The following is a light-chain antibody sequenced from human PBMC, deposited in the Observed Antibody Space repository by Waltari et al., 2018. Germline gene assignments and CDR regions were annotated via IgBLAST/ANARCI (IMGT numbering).Light chain of an antibody. Sequence: DIQMTQSPSSLSASVGDRVTITCRASQSISSHLNWYQQKPGKAPKVLIYAASSLQSGVPSRFSGSGSGTDFTLTITSLQPEDFATYYCQQNYSTPLTFGQGTRLEIK. CDR1: QSISSH. CDR3: QQNYSTPLT. CDR2: AAS. J-gene: IGKJ5*01. V-gene: IGKV1-39*01.